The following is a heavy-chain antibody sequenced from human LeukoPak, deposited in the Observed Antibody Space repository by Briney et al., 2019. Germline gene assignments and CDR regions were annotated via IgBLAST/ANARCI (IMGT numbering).Heavy chain of an antibody. V-gene: IGHV1-69*06. CDR2: IIPIFGTA. CDR3: ASLYYYGSGSYSGSNDY. J-gene: IGHJ4*02. D-gene: IGHD3-10*01. Sequence: ASVKVSCKASGGTFTSYAISWVRQAPGQGLEWMGGIIPIFGTANYAQKFQGRVTITADKSTSTAYMELSSLRSEDTAVYYCASLYYYGSGSYSGSNDYWGQGTLVTVSS. CDR1: GGTFTSYA.